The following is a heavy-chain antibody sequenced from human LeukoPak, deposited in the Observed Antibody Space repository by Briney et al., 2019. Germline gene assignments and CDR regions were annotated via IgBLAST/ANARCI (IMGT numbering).Heavy chain of an antibody. CDR2: INHSGST. V-gene: IGHV4-34*01. J-gene: IGHJ6*03. CDR3: ARQRYSDFDSTNDYHYYLDV. Sequence: SEILSLTCAVYGGSFSGYYWSWIRQPPGKGLEWIGEINHSGSTNYNPSLKSRVTISLDTSRNQFSLKLSSVTAADTAVYYCARQRYSDFDSTNDYHYYLDVWGKGTTVTVSS. CDR1: GGSFSGYY. D-gene: IGHD5-12*01.